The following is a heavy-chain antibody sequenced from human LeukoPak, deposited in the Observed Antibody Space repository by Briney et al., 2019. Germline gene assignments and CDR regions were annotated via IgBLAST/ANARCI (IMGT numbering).Heavy chain of an antibody. V-gene: IGHV1-46*01. CDR3: ARHTTGYDSPRDSFNI. J-gene: IGHJ3*02. Sequence: ASVKVSCKASGYTFTNYYMHWVRQAPGQGLEWMGMISPSGASTSYAQKFQGRVTMTRDVSTSTVYMELSSLRSEDTAVYYCARHTTGYDSPRDSFNIWGQGTMVTVSS. D-gene: IGHD2-15*01. CDR2: ISPSGAST. CDR1: GYTFTNYY.